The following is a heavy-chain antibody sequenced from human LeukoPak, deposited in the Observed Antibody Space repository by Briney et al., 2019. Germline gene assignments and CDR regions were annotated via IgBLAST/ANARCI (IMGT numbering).Heavy chain of an antibody. D-gene: IGHD3-16*01. V-gene: IGHV1-69*01. J-gene: IGHJ4*02. CDR1: RGTFSSYA. CDR3: ASLGGGRTVTTYLNY. Sequence: SVKVSCKASRGTFSSYAINWVRQAPGQGLDWMGGIIHIFGTANYAQKFQCRVTITADESTSTAYMELSSLRSEDTAVYYCASLGGGRTVTTYLNYWGQGTLVTVSS. CDR2: IIHIFGTA.